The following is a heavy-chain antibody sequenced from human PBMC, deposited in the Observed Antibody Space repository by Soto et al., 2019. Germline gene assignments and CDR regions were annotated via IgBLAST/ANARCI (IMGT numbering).Heavy chain of an antibody. D-gene: IGHD5-18*01. CDR2: IIPILGIA. J-gene: IGHJ4*02. CDR3: ARGGSLSYGHARLDY. V-gene: IGHV1-69*02. Sequence: QVQLVQSGAEVKKPGSSVKVSCKASGGTFSSYTISWVRQAPGQGLEWMGRIIPILGIANYAQKFQGRVTITADKSTSTAYMELSSLRSADTAVYYCARGGSLSYGHARLDYWGQGTLVTVSS. CDR1: GGTFSSYT.